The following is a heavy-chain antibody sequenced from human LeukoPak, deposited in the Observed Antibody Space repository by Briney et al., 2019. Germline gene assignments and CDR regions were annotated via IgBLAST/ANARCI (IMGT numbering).Heavy chain of an antibody. V-gene: IGHV1-18*01. CDR1: GYTFTIYG. D-gene: IGHD6-13*01. CDR2: ISAYNGNT. J-gene: IGHJ4*02. Sequence: ASVKVSFKASGYTFTIYGISRGRQAPGQGVGWMGWISAYNGNTNYAQKLQGRVTMTTDTSTSTAYMELRSLRSDDTAVYYCARGGIAAAGYWGQGTLVTVSS. CDR3: ARGGIAAAGY.